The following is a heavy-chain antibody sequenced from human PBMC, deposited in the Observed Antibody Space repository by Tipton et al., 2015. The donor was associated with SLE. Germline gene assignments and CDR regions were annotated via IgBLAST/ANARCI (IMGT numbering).Heavy chain of an antibody. V-gene: IGHV4-61*02. J-gene: IGHJ4*02. CDR3: AIGAIGGKVDY. Sequence: TLSLTCTVSGASISSDSYYWSWIRQPAGKGLEWIGRIYTSGNTNYSPSLKSRVTISVDTSKNQFSLKLNSVTAADTAVYYCAIGAIGGKVDYWGQGTLATFSS. CDR2: IYTSGNT. CDR1: GASISSDSYY. D-gene: IGHD3-16*01.